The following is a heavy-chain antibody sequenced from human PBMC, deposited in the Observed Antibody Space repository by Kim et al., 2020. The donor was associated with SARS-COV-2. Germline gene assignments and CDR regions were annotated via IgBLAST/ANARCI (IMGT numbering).Heavy chain of an antibody. V-gene: IGHV3-66*01. J-gene: IGHJ4*02. CDR2: IYSGGST. D-gene: IGHD3-3*01. CDR3: ARSRSITIFGVDLGD. Sequence: GGSLRLSCAASGFTVSSNYMSWVRQAPGKGLEWVSVIYSGGSTYYADSVKGRFTISRDNSKNTLYLQMNSLRAEDTAVYYCARSRSITIFGVDLGDWGQGTLVTVSS. CDR1: GFTVSSNY.